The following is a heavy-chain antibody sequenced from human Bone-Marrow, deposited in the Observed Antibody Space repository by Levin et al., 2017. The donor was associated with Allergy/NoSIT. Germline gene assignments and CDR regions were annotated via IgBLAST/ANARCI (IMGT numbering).Heavy chain of an antibody. D-gene: IGHD6-13*01. V-gene: IGHV1-24*01. CDR3: AGDRNTWYFDS. CDR2: FDPQDGET. Sequence: ASVKVSCKVSGYTLTDVSIHWVRQAPGKGLEWMGGFDPQDGETFYAQKFQGRVTMTEDTATDTAYMELSSLRSEDTAVYYCAGDRNTWYFDSWGQGTLVTVAS. CDR1: GYTLTDVS. J-gene: IGHJ4*02.